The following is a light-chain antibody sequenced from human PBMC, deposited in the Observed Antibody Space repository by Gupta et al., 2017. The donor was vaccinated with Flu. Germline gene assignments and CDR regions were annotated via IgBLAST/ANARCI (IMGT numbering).Light chain of an antibody. CDR2: QVN. CDR1: SSGVGGYNY. Sequence: VTIFCTGTSSGVGGYNYISWYQHRPGQAPNLIIYQVNRRPSEVPDLFSGSKSDNTASLTVARLHAEDEADDYCCSDAVNDNYLVFGGGTKLTVL. V-gene: IGLV2-8*01. J-gene: IGLJ3*02. CDR3: CSDAVNDNYLV.